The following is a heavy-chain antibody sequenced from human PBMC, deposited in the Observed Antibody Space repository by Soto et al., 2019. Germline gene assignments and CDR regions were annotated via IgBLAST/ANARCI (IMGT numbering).Heavy chain of an antibody. Sequence: QVQLVESGGGVVQPGRSLRLSCAVSGFTFSSYGMHWVRQAPGKGLEWVAVISYDGSNKYYADSVKGRFTISRDNSKNTLYLQMNSLRAEDTAVYYCAKGARYCSGGSCLGHHEYWGQGTLVTVSS. CDR3: AKGARYCSGGSCLGHHEY. CDR2: ISYDGSNK. J-gene: IGHJ4*02. V-gene: IGHV3-30*18. D-gene: IGHD2-15*01. CDR1: GFTFSSYG.